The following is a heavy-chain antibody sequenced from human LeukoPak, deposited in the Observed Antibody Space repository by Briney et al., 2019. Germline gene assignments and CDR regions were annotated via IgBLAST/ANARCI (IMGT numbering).Heavy chain of an antibody. Sequence: SVKVSCKASGGTFSSYAISWVRQAPGQGLEWMGGIIPIFGTANYAQKFQGRVTITADKSTSTAYMELSSLRSEDTAVYYCAGGDIVVVPAAILYYYYGMDVWGKGTTVTVSS. V-gene: IGHV1-69*06. J-gene: IGHJ6*04. CDR1: GGTFSSYA. D-gene: IGHD2-2*01. CDR2: IIPIFGTA. CDR3: AGGDIVVVPAAILYYYYGMDV.